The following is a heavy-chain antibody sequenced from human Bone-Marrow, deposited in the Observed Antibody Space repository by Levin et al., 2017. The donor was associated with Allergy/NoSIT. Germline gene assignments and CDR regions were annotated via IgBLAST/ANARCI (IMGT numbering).Heavy chain of an antibody. D-gene: IGHD2/OR15-2a*01. CDR2: MNPYSGSS. CDR3: ARGQSRPSTYYGFDG. J-gene: IGHJ6*02. CDR1: GYTFTSYD. V-gene: IGHV1-8*01. Sequence: GESLKISCEASGYTFTSYDIMWVRQATGQGLEWMAWMNPYSGSSGYAQKFQGRITMTRNTPLSTAYMELSSLRSEDTAVYYCARGQSRPSTYYGFDGWGQGTTVTVSS.